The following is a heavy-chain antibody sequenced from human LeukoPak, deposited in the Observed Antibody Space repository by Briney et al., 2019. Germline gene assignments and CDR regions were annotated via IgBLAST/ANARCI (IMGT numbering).Heavy chain of an antibody. D-gene: IGHD3-9*01. CDR2: ISSSSSYI. V-gene: IGHV3-21*01. CDR3: ARATTYDILTGYSDY. Sequence: GGSLRLSCAASGFTFSSYSMNWVRQAPGKGLEWVSSISSSSSYIYYADSVKGRFTISRDNAKKSLFLQMNSLRAEDTAVYYCARATTYDILTGYSDYWGQGTLVTVSS. J-gene: IGHJ4*02. CDR1: GFTFSSYS.